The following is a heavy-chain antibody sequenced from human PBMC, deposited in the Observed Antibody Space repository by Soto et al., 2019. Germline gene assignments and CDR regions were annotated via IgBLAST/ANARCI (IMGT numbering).Heavy chain of an antibody. CDR1: GYTFTSYD. V-gene: IGHV1-8*01. D-gene: IGHD2-2*02. Sequence: ASVKVSCKASGYTFTSYDINWVRQATGQGLEWMGWKNPNSGNTGYAQKFQGRVTMTRNTSISTAYMELSSLRSEDTAVYYCVVPAAILYYYGMDVWGQGTTVTVSS. CDR2: KNPNSGNT. J-gene: IGHJ6*02. CDR3: VVPAAILYYYGMDV.